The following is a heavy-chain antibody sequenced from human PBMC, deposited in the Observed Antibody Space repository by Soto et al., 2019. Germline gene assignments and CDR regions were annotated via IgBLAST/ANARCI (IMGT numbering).Heavy chain of an antibody. V-gene: IGHV3-21*01. Sequence: GGSLRLSCAGSGFSFSTSSMNWVRQAPGRELEWISAISGTSDYRYYADSVKGRFTISRDNAKNSLFPQMNSLRVEDTAVYHCARDPYQSSNYYGSEFDYWGQGILVTVSS. CDR3: ARDPYQSSNYYGSEFDY. D-gene: IGHD3-10*01. J-gene: IGHJ4*02. CDR1: GFSFSTSS. CDR2: ISGTSDYR.